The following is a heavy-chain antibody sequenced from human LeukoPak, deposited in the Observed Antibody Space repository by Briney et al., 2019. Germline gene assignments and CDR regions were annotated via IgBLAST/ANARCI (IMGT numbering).Heavy chain of an antibody. CDR2: ISSSSSYI. D-gene: IGHD3-22*01. Sequence: GGSLRLSCAASGFTFSSYSMDWVRQAPGQGLEWASSISSSSSYIYYADSVKGRFTISRDNAKNSLYLQMNSLRAEDTAVYYCARDSYYYDSSGYYYFDYWGQGTLVTVSS. CDR3: ARDSYYYDSSGYYYFDY. CDR1: GFTFSSYS. J-gene: IGHJ4*02. V-gene: IGHV3-21*01.